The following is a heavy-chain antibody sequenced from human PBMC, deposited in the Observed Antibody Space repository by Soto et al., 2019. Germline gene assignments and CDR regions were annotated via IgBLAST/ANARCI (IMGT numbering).Heavy chain of an antibody. J-gene: IGHJ3*02. CDR1: GFTFSSYA. D-gene: IGHD6-19*01. Sequence: GGSLRLSCAASGFTFSSYAMSWVRQAPGKGLEWVSAISGSGGSTYYADSVKGRFTISRDNSKNTLYLQMNSLRAEDTAVYYCAKDLRVGGSGRLGNAFDIWGQGTMVTVSS. CDR3: AKDLRVGGSGRLGNAFDI. V-gene: IGHV3-23*01. CDR2: ISGSGGST.